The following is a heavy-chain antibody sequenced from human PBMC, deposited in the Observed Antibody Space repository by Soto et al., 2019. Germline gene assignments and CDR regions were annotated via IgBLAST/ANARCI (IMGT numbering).Heavy chain of an antibody. D-gene: IGHD3-16*01. Sequence: SETLSLTCTVSGGSISNYYGSWIRQPPGKGLEWIGYMYSSGSSSYNSSLKSRVTISVDTSKNQISLKLTSVTAADTAVYYCVRSGHTFGGVIWGQGTLVTVSS. CDR3: VRSGHTFGGVI. V-gene: IGHV4-59*01. CDR2: MYSSGSS. CDR1: GGSISNYY. J-gene: IGHJ4*02.